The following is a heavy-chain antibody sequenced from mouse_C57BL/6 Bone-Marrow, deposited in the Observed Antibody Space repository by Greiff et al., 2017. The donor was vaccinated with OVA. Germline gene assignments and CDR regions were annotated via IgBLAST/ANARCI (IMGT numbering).Heavy chain of an antibody. CDR2: IDPENGDT. CDR1: GFNIKDDY. D-gene: IGHD2-5*01. CDR3: YSNYAMDY. Sequence: EVKLQESGAELVRPGASVKLSCTASGFNIKDDYMHWVKQRPEQGLEWIGWIDPENGDTEYASKFQGKATITADTSSNTAYLQLSSLTSEDTAVYYSYSNYAMDYWGQGTSVTVSS. J-gene: IGHJ4*01. V-gene: IGHV14-4*01.